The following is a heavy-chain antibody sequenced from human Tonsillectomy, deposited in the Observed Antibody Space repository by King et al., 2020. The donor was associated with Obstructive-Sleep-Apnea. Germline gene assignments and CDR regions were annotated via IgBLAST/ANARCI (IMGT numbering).Heavy chain of an antibody. Sequence: VQLVESGGGLVQPGGSLRLSCAASGFTVSSYAMNWVRQAPGRGLEWVSGISGSGGGTYYADSVKGRFTISRDNSKDTVYLQMHSLRAEDTAVYYCAKDRRVGDYPGNSFDIWGQGTMVTVSS. D-gene: IGHD4-17*01. CDR1: GFTVSSYA. CDR2: ISGSGGGT. J-gene: IGHJ3*02. CDR3: AKDRRVGDYPGNSFDI. V-gene: IGHV3-23*04.